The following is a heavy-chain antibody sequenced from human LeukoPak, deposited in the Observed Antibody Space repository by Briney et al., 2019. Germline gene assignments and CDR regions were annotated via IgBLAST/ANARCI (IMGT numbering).Heavy chain of an antibody. Sequence: SETLSLTCAVYGVSFSGYYWSWIRQPPGKGVEWVGEINHSGSTNYNPSLKSRVTISVDTSKNQFSLKLSSVTAADTAVYYCARVGVVGATHWFDPWGQGTLVTVSS. CDR1: GVSFSGYY. CDR2: INHSGST. D-gene: IGHD1-26*01. CDR3: ARVGVVGATHWFDP. V-gene: IGHV4-34*01. J-gene: IGHJ5*02.